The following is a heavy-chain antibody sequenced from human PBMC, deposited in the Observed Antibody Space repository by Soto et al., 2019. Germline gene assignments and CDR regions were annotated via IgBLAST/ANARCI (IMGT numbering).Heavy chain of an antibody. Sequence: GGSLRLSCAASGFTFSSYGMHWVRQAPGKGLEWVAVIWYDGSNKYYADSVKGRFTISRDNSKNTLYLQMNSLRAEDTAVYYCARDDGGSGWYSLSGRDYYYGMDVWGQGTTVTVSS. CDR2: IWYDGSNK. CDR3: ARDDGGSGWYSLSGRDYYYGMDV. J-gene: IGHJ6*02. V-gene: IGHV3-33*01. CDR1: GFTFSSYG. D-gene: IGHD6-19*01.